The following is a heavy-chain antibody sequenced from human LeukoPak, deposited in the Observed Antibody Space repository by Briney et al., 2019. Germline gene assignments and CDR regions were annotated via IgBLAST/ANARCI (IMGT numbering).Heavy chain of an antibody. CDR1: GFTLSSSE. Sequence: GGSLRLSCAASGFTLSSSEMNWVRQAPGKGLEWVANIKQDGSEKYYVDSVKGRFTISRDNAKNSLYLQMNSLRAEDTAVYYCARRHYYGSGSYVSDAFDIWGQGTMVTVSS. CDR3: ARRHYYGSGSYVSDAFDI. J-gene: IGHJ3*02. CDR2: IKQDGSEK. V-gene: IGHV3-7*01. D-gene: IGHD3-10*01.